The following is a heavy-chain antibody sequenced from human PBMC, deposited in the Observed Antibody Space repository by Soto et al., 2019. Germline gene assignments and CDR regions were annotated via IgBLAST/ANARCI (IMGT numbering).Heavy chain of an antibody. J-gene: IGHJ4*02. Sequence: PGGSLRLSCAASGFTFSSYAMSWVRQAPGKGLEWVSAISGSGGSTYYADSVKGRFTISRDNSKNTLYLQMNSLRAEDTAVYYCAKDRRVVAGTGMRGVYWGQGTLVTVSS. D-gene: IGHD6-19*01. CDR2: ISGSGGST. CDR1: GFTFSSYA. V-gene: IGHV3-23*01. CDR3: AKDRRVVAGTGMRGVY.